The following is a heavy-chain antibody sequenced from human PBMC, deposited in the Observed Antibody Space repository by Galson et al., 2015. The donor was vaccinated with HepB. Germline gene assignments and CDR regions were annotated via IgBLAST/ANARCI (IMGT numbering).Heavy chain of an antibody. CDR3: ARDVTGGRGDWFDP. CDR1: GGSISSGGYY. CDR2: VYDSGST. D-gene: IGHD2-21*02. V-gene: IGHV4-31*03. Sequence: TLSLTCTVSGGSISSGGYYWSWIRQHPGKGLEWIGYVYDSGSTYYNPSLKSRVTISVDTSYHQFSLMLRSVTAADTAVYYCARDVTGGRGDWFDPWGQGTLVTVSS. J-gene: IGHJ5*02.